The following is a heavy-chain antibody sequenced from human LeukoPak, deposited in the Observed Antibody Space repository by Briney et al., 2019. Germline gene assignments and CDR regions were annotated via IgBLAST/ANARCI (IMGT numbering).Heavy chain of an antibody. D-gene: IGHD2-21*01. Sequence: GGSLRLSCAASGFTFSTYFMHWVRQAPGKGLEWVAEIASDGSRTFYEESVKGRFTISRDNSKNTLYLQMNSLRAEDTAVYFCARERQDTILHSGAFDIWGQGTMVTVSS. CDR3: ARERQDTILHSGAFDI. CDR2: IASDGSRT. CDR1: GFTFSTYF. J-gene: IGHJ3*02. V-gene: IGHV3-30-3*01.